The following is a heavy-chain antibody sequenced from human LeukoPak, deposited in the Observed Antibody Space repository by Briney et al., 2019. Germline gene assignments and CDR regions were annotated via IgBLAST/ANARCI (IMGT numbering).Heavy chain of an antibody. CDR3: ARDASEGRGYSYGAFDY. Sequence: SQTLSLTCAISGDSVSSNSAAWNWIRQSPSRGLEWLGRTYYRSKWYNDYAVSVKSRITINPDTSKNQFSLQLNSVTPEDTAVYYCARDASEGRGYSYGAFDYWGQGTLVTVSS. CDR2: TYYRSKWYN. J-gene: IGHJ4*02. CDR1: GDSVSSNSAA. V-gene: IGHV6-1*01. D-gene: IGHD5-18*01.